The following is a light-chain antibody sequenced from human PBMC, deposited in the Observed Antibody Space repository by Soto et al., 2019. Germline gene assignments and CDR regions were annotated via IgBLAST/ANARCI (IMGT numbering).Light chain of an antibody. CDR2: AAF. CDR3: QQSYSTPFT. V-gene: IGKV1-39*01. J-gene: IGKJ3*01. Sequence: DIQMTQSPSSLSASVGDRVTITCRASQSISSYLNWYQQKPGKAPKLLIYAAFSLQSGVPSRFSGSGSGTDFTLTISSLQPEDFATYYCQQSYSTPFTFGPGTKVDIK. CDR1: QSISSY.